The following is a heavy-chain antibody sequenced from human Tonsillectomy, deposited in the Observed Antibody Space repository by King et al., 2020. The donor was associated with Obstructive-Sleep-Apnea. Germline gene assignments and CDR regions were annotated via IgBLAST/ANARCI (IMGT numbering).Heavy chain of an antibody. D-gene: IGHD3-10*01. V-gene: IGHV3-30-3*01. Sequence: QLVQSGGGVVQPGRSLRLSCAASGFTFSRYAMHWVRQAPGKGLEWVAVISYDGSNKYHADSVKGRFTISRDKSKNTLYLQMNSLRAEDTAVYYCARDREGYYYGSGYYFDYWGQGILVTVSS. CDR1: GFTFSRYA. CDR2: ISYDGSNK. CDR3: ARDREGYYYGSGYYFDY. J-gene: IGHJ4*02.